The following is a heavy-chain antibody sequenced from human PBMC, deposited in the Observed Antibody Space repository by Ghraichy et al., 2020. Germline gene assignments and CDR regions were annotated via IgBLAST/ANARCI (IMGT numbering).Heavy chain of an antibody. CDR2: ISWNSGSI. V-gene: IGHV3-9*01. J-gene: IGHJ6*02. Sequence: GGSLRLSCAASGFTFDDYAMHWVRHAPGKGLEWVSGISWNSGSIGYADSVKGRFTISRDNAKNSLYLQMNSLRAEDTALYYCAKDTYGAYGDYEVSLSYYYYGMDVWGQGTTVTVSS. CDR1: GFTFDDYA. D-gene: IGHD4-17*01. CDR3: AKDTYGAYGDYEVSLSYYYYGMDV.